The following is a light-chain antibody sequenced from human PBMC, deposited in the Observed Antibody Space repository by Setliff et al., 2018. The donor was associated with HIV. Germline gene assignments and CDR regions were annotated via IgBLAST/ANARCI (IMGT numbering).Light chain of an antibody. J-gene: IGLJ1*01. CDR2: EVS. CDR1: SSDVGGYNY. Sequence: QSVLTQPPSASGSPGQSVTISCTGTSSDVGGYNYVSWYQQHPGKAPKLMIYEVSKRPSGVPDRFSGSKSGNTASLPVSGLQAEDEADYYCSSYAGSNNLPYVFGTGTKVTVL. CDR3: SSYAGSNNLPYV. V-gene: IGLV2-8*01.